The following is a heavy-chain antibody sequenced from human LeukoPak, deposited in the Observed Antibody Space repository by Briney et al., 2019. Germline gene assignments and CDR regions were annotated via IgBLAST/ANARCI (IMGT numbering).Heavy chain of an antibody. CDR2: IYTSGNT. V-gene: IGHV4-4*07. CDR1: GGSISSYY. CDR3: ARDRVAVAGTVDY. Sequence: SETLSLTCTVSGGSISSYYWSWIRQPAGKGLEWIGRIYTSGNTNYNPSLKSRATISVDTSKNQFSLELSSVTAADTAVYYCARDRVAVAGTVDYWGQGTLVTVSS. J-gene: IGHJ4*02. D-gene: IGHD6-19*01.